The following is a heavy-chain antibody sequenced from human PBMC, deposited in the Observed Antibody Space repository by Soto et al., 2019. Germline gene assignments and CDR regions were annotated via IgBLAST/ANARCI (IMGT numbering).Heavy chain of an antibody. CDR2: ISYDGSNK. CDR1: GFTFSSYG. CDR3: AKDQGSGTKYYYYGMDV. Sequence: GGSLRLSCAASGFTFSSYGMHWVRQAPGRGLEWVAVISYDGSNKYYADSVKGRFTISRDNSKNTLYLQMNSLRAEDTAVYYCAKDQGSGTKYYYYGMDVWGQGTTVTVSS. J-gene: IGHJ6*02. D-gene: IGHD1-1*01. V-gene: IGHV3-30*18.